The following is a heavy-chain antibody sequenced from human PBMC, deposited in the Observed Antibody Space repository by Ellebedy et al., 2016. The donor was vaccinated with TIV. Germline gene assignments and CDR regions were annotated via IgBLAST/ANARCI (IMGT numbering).Heavy chain of an antibody. V-gene: IGHV3-74*01. CDR1: GLSFSTYW. J-gene: IGHJ4*02. Sequence: HTGGSLRLSCAASGLSFSTYWMHRVRQVPGKGLVWVSHISDDGSSTNYADPVKGRFTISRDNAKNTLYLQMNKLRDDDTALYYCATTFADAGGYWGQGTLVTVS. CDR3: ATTFADAGGY. D-gene: IGHD4-23*01. CDR2: ISDDGSST.